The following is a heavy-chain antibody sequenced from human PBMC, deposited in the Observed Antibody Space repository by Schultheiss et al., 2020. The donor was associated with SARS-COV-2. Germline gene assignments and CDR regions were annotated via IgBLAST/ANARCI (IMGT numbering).Heavy chain of an antibody. J-gene: IGHJ6*03. D-gene: IGHD5-18*01. CDR1: GFSLSNARMG. CDR3: ARIIEDLDTAMVPMIYYYYYYMDV. CDR2: IFSNDEK. Sequence: SGPTLVKPTETLTLTCTVSGFSLSNARMGVSWIRQPPGKALEWLAHIFSNDEKSYSTSLKSRLTISKDTSKSQVVLTMTNMDPVDTATYYCARIIEDLDTAMVPMIYYYYYYMDVWGKGTTVTVSS. V-gene: IGHV2-26*01.